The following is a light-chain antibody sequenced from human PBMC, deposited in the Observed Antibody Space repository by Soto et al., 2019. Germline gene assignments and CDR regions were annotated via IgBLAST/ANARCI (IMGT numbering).Light chain of an antibody. CDR3: CSYAGSGWV. CDR2: EVS. J-gene: IGLJ7*01. V-gene: IGLV2-23*02. CDR1: SSDVGDFNL. Sequence: QSALTQPASVSGSPGQSITISCTGTSSDVGDFNLVSWYQQHPDKVPKVMIYEVSKRPSGVSSRFSGSKSGNTASLTISGLQAEDEADYYCCSYAGSGWVFGGGTQLTVL.